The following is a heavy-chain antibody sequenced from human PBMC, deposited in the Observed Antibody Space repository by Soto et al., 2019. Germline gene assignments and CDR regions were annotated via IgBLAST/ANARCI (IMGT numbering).Heavy chain of an antibody. CDR2: IYYSGST. Sequence: ETLSLTCTVSGVSSSSYYWSWILQPPGKGLEWIGYIYYSGSTNYNPSLKSRVTISVDTSKNQFSLKLSSVTAADTAVYYCARLLSEYRGYDDFDYWGQGTLVTVSS. D-gene: IGHD5-12*01. CDR1: GVSSSSYY. J-gene: IGHJ4*02. V-gene: IGHV4-59*08. CDR3: ARLLSEYRGYDDFDY.